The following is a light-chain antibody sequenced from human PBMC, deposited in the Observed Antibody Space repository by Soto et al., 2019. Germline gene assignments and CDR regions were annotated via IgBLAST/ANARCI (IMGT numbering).Light chain of an antibody. V-gene: IGLV2-14*03. CDR3: SSYTSSSTLLYV. CDR2: DVS. CDR1: NSDVGGSNY. Sequence: QSALTQPASVSGSPGQSITISCSGTNSDVGGSNYVSWYQQHPGEAPKLMIYDVSYRPSGISNRFSGSKSGNTASLTISGLQAEDEADYYCSSYTSSSTLLYVFGTGTKLTVL. J-gene: IGLJ1*01.